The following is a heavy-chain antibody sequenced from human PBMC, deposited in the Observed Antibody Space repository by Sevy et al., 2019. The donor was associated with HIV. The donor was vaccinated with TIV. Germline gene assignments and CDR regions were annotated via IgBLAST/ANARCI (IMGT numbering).Heavy chain of an antibody. J-gene: IGHJ4*02. CDR3: ARDAGYCSSTSCYRGDYFDY. V-gene: IGHV3-7*01. CDR2: IKEDGSEK. CDR1: GFTFSGNW. D-gene: IGHD2-2*02. Sequence: GGSLRLSCAASGFTFSGNWMSWVRQAPGKGLEWVADIKEDGSEKYYVDSMKGRFTISRDNAKKSLYLQMNNLRAEDTAVYYCARDAGYCSSTSCYRGDYFDYWGQGTLVTVSS.